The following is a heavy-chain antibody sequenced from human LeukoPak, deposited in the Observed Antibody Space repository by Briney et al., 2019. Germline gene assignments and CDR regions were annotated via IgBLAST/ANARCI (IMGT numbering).Heavy chain of an antibody. J-gene: IGHJ4*02. Sequence: AASVTVSCKASGFTFTNYAMQWVRQAPGQRLEWMGWINAGNGHTRYSQRFQGRVTITRDTSATTVYMEVTSLRSEDTAVYYCARGIWSRTVSSYYFDYWGQGTLVTVSS. V-gene: IGHV1-3*01. CDR1: GFTFTNYA. D-gene: IGHD3-3*01. CDR2: INAGNGHT. CDR3: ARGIWSRTVSSYYFDY.